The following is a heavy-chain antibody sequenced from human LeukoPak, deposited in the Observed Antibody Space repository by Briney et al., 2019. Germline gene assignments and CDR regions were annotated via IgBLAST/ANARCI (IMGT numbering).Heavy chain of an antibody. D-gene: IGHD3-10*01. CDR1: GFTFNSYS. V-gene: IGHV3-21*01. CDR2: ISSSSGYM. J-gene: IGHJ3*02. CDR3: ARLRFGEFEDAFDI. Sequence: GGSLRLSCAASGFTFNSYSMSWVRQAPGKGLEWVSSISSSSGYMYYADSVKGRFTISRDNAKNSLYLQMNSLRAEDTAVYYCARLRFGEFEDAFDIWGQGTMVSVSS.